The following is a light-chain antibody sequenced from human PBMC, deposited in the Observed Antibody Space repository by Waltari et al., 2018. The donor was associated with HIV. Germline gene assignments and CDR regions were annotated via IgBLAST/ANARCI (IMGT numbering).Light chain of an antibody. V-gene: IGLV1-44*01. CDR2: NNG. CDR1: PSTIGGTS. CDR3: ATWDDTMSVV. Sequence: SLLTQPPSVSASPGQWVNISCSGGPSTIGGTSINWFRQLPVTAPILLIYNNGQRPSSVPVRFSGSKSATSASLVISGLQSDDEADYYCATWDDTMSVVFGGGTRLTVL. J-gene: IGLJ2*01.